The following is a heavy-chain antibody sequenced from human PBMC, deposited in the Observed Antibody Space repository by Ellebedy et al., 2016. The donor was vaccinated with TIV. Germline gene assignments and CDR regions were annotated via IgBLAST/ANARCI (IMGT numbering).Heavy chain of an antibody. CDR3: TKVIGGYNPPGY. V-gene: IGHV5-51*01. CDR1: WDSYATYF. D-gene: IGHD2/OR15-2a*01. CDR2: IYMGDSNV. Sequence: GESLKISCKGPWDSYATYFIARGRHMPGKGLEWMGIIYMGDSNVRYSPPFEGQVSISADKSISTAYLQWSSLKASDTAMYYCTKVIGGYNPPGYWGQGTLVTVSS. J-gene: IGHJ4*02.